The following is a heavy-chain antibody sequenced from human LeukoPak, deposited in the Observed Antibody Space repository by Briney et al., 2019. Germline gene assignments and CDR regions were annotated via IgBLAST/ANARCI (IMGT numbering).Heavy chain of an antibody. CDR3: AKDIGIAVAGTGYYYGMDV. CDR1: GFNFSTYW. Sequence: GGSLRLSCAASGFNFSTYWMSWVRQAPGKGLEWVANINQDGTEKYHVDSVKGRFTISRDNAKTSLYLQMNSLRTEDTALYYCAKDIGIAVAGTGYYYGMDVWGQGTTVTVSS. D-gene: IGHD6-19*01. J-gene: IGHJ6*02. V-gene: IGHV3-7*03. CDR2: INQDGTEK.